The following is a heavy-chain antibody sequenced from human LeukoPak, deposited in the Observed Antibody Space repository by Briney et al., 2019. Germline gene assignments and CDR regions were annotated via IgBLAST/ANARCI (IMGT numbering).Heavy chain of an antibody. J-gene: IGHJ4*02. D-gene: IGHD3-10*01. Sequence: GGSLRLSCAASGFTFSSYSMNWVRQAPGKGLEWVSSISSSSSYIYYADSVKGRFAISRDNAKNSLYLQMNSLRAEDTAVYYCARVTILYGSGSYFDYWGQGTLVTVSS. CDR3: ARVTILYGSGSYFDY. V-gene: IGHV3-21*01. CDR1: GFTFSSYS. CDR2: ISSSSSYI.